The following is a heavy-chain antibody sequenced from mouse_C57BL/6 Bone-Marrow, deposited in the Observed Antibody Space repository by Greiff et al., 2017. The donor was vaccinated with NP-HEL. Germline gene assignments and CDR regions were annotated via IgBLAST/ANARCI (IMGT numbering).Heavy chain of an antibody. Sequence: QVQLQQSGPELVKPGASVKISCKASGYAFSSSWMNWVKQRPGKGLEWIGRIYPGDGDTNYNGKFKGKATLTADKSSSTAYMQLSSLTSEDSAVYFCARSGDGYYVRYGMDYWGQGTSDTVSS. J-gene: IGHJ4*01. V-gene: IGHV1-82*01. CDR1: GYAFSSSW. CDR2: IYPGDGDT. D-gene: IGHD2-3*01. CDR3: ARSGDGYYVRYGMDY.